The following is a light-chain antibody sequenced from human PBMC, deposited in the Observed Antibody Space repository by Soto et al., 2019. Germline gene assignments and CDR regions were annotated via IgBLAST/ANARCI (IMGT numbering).Light chain of an antibody. Sequence: DIQMTQSPSSLSASVGDRVTITCRASQTISTYLNWYQQKPGKAPRLLIYDASSLLSGVPSRFSGTVAGTDFTLTIASLRPEDFSTYYCQQSDSTPYTFGQGTKVEI. V-gene: IGKV1-39*01. CDR2: DAS. CDR3: QQSDSTPYT. J-gene: IGKJ2*01. CDR1: QTISTY.